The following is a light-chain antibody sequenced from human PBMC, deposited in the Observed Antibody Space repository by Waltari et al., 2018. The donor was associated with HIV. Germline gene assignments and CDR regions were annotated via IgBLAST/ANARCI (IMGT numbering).Light chain of an antibody. V-gene: IGKV3-15*01. Sequence: EIVLSQSLATLSVSPRERATLSCRASQSVNSNLAWYQQKPGQAPRLLIYDASTRATGIPSRFSGSGSGTDYTLTIKSLQSDDFAIYYCQQYNNWPPWTFGHGTKLEIK. CDR2: DAS. CDR1: QSVNSN. CDR3: QQYNNWPPWT. J-gene: IGKJ2*02.